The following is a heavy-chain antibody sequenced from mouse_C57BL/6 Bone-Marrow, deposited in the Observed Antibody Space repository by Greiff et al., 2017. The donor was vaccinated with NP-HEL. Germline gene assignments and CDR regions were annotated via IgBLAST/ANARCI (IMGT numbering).Heavy chain of an antibody. CDR2: ISGGGGNT. J-gene: IGHJ2*01. Sequence: DVKLVESGGGLVKPGGSLKLSCAASGFPFSSYTMSWVRQTPEKRLEWVATISGGGGNTYYPDSVKGRFTISRDNAKNTLYLQMSSLRSEDTAVYYCARQGRLRRRGFDYWGQGTTLTVSA. D-gene: IGHD2-2*01. V-gene: IGHV5-9*04. CDR1: GFPFSSYT. CDR3: ARQGRLRRRGFDY.